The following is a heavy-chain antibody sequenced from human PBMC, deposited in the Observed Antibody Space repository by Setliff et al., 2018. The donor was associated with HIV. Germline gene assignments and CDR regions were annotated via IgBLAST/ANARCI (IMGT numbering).Heavy chain of an antibody. Sequence: HPGGSLRLSCAATGFTFSSYVLHWVRQAPGKGLEWVAVMSTGGDIKIYADSVKGRFTISRDNSKNTLSLQMNSLRPEDTATYYCVRDPIEGYPDYFDYWGQGTLVTVSS. CDR1: GFTFSSYV. CDR2: MSTGGDIK. D-gene: IGHD1-26*01. V-gene: IGHV3-30-3*01. J-gene: IGHJ4*02. CDR3: VRDPIEGYPDYFDY.